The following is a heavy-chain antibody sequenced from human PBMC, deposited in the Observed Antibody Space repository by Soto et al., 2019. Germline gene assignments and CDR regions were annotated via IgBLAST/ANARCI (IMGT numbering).Heavy chain of an antibody. CDR1: GFTFSSYA. J-gene: IGHJ6*03. CDR2: ISGSGGST. V-gene: IGHV3-23*01. CDR3: AKFPNSSGPYSNYYYYMDV. Sequence: GGSLRLSCAASGFTFSSYAMSWVRQAPGKGLEWVSAISGSGGSTYYADSVKGRFTISRDNSKNTLYLQMNSLRAEDTAVYYCAKFPNSSGPYSNYYYYMDVWGKGTTVTVSS. D-gene: IGHD6-19*01.